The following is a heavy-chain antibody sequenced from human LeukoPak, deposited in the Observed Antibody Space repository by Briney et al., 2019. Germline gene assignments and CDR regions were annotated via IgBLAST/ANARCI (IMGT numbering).Heavy chain of an antibody. J-gene: IGHJ5*02. CDR3: ARDRGVYSSRFDP. Sequence: SETLSLTCTVSGGSISSSSYYWGWIRQPPGKGLEWIGSIYYSGSTYYNPSLKSRVTISVDTSKNQFSLKFNSVSAADTAVYYCARDRGVYSSRFDPWGQGTLVTVSS. CDR2: IYYSGST. D-gene: IGHD6-13*01. CDR1: GGSISSSSYY. V-gene: IGHV4-39*07.